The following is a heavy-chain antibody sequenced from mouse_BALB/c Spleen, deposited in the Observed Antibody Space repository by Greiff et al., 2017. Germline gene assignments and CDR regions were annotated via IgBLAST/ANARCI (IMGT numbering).Heavy chain of an antibody. CDR1: GFTFSSFG. V-gene: IGHV5-17*02. J-gene: IGHJ3*01. CDR3: AREGGNYYGSSLAY. Sequence: EVKLVESGGGLVQPGGSRKLSCAASGFTFSSFGMHWVRQAPEKGLEWVAYISSGSSTIYYADTVKGRFTISRDNPKNTLFLQMTSLRSEDTAMYYCAREGGNYYGSSLAYWGQGTLVTVSA. D-gene: IGHD1-1*01. CDR2: ISSGSSTI.